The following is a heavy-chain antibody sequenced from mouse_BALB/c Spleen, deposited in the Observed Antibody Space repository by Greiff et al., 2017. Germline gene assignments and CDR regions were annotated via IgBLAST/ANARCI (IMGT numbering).Heavy chain of an antibody. J-gene: IGHJ3*01. Sequence: EVKLMESGGGLVQPGGSMKLSCVASGFTFSNYWMNWVRQSPEKGLEWVAEIRLKSNNYATHYAESVKGRFTISRDDSKSSVYLQMNNLRAEDTGIYYCTTLTGTLEAYWGQGTLVTVSA. V-gene: IGHV6-6*02. D-gene: IGHD4-1*01. CDR2: IRLKSNNYAT. CDR3: TTLTGTLEAY. CDR1: GFTFSNYW.